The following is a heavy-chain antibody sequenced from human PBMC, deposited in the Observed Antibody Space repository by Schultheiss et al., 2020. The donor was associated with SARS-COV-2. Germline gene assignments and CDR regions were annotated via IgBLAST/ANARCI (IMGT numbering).Heavy chain of an antibody. J-gene: IGHJ4*02. D-gene: IGHD5-18*01. CDR2: INPSGGST. Sequence: ASVKVSCKASGGTFSSYAISWVRQAPGQGLEWMGIINPSGGSTSYAQKFQGRVTMTRNTSISTAYMELSSLRSEDTAVYYCARGVDTAMDFDYWGQGTLVTVSS. CDR1: GGTFSSYA. V-gene: IGHV1-8*02. CDR3: ARGVDTAMDFDY.